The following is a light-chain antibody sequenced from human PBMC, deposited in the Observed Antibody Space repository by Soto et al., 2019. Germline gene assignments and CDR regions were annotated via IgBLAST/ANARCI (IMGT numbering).Light chain of an antibody. J-gene: IGKJ1*01. CDR3: QQYNSYSPWT. V-gene: IGKV1-5*01. Sequence: DIQMTKSPSTLSASVGDRVTITCRASQSISSWLAWYQQKPGKAPKLLIYVASSLESGVPSMFSGSGSGTEFTLTISSLQPDDFATYYCQQYNSYSPWTFGQGTKVDIK. CDR2: VAS. CDR1: QSISSW.